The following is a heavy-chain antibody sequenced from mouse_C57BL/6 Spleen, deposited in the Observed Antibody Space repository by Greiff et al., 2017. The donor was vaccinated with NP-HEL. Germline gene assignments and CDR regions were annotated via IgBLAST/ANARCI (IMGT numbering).Heavy chain of an antibody. V-gene: IGHV1-80*01. J-gene: IGHJ4*01. CDR3: ARRGVYYSNYYAMDY. CDR1: GYAFSSYW. CDR2: IYPGDGDT. Sequence: QVQLQQSGAELVKPGASVKISCKASGYAFSSYWMNWVKQRPGKGLEWIGQIYPGDGDTNYNGKFKGKATLTADKSSSIAYMQLSSLTSEDSAVYFCARRGVYYSNYYAMDYWGQGTSVTVSS. D-gene: IGHD2-5*01.